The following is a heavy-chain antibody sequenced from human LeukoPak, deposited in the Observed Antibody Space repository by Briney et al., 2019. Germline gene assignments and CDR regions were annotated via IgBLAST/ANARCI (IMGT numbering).Heavy chain of an antibody. CDR3: ARDLGSSTPSGV. CDR2: LYYDGST. V-gene: IGHV4-39*07. J-gene: IGHJ6*04. CDR1: DGSISSSSYY. D-gene: IGHD3-16*01. Sequence: SETLSLTCTVSDGSISSSSYYWGWIRQPPGKGLEWIGNLYYDGSTYYNPSLKSRVTISVDKSKNQLFLKLNSVTAADTAVYYCARDLGSSTPSGVWGKGTTVTVSS.